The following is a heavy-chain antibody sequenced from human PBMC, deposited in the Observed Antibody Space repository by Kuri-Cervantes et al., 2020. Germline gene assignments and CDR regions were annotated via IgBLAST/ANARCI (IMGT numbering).Heavy chain of an antibody. CDR2: ISSSGSTI. D-gene: IGHD3-10*01. Sequence: GGSLRLSCAASGFTFSNAWMSWVRQAPGKGLEWVSYISSSGSTIYYADSVKGRFTISRDNAKNSLYLQMNSLRAEDTAVYYCARAYYGSGSYYKGYGMDVWGQGTTVTVSS. J-gene: IGHJ6*02. CDR3: ARAYYGSGSYYKGYGMDV. V-gene: IGHV3-11*01. CDR1: GFTFSNAW.